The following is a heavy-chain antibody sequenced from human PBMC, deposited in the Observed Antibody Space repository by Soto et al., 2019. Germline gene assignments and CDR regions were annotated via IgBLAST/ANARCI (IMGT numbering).Heavy chain of an antibody. D-gene: IGHD3-22*01. CDR2: IHHRRNT. Sequence: SETLSLTCTVSGGSISSGDYYWNWIRQHPEKGLEWIGSIHHRRNTYYSPSLESRISISIDTSKNQFSLRLSSVTAADTAVYYCAREGGSYDSGGFLIRGAFDVWGQGTTVTVSS. V-gene: IGHV4-31*03. CDR3: AREGGSYDSGGFLIRGAFDV. CDR1: GGSISSGDYY. J-gene: IGHJ3*01.